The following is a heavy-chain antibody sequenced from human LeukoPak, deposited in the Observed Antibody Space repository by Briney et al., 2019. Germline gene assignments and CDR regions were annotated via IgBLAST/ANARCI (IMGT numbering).Heavy chain of an antibody. CDR3: AVWTSGNY. CDR1: GFTFNASW. V-gene: IGHV3-7*01. J-gene: IGHJ4*02. CDR2: MDPSGSQT. D-gene: IGHD1-1*01. Sequence: FTSSASGFTFNASWMTWVPQPPGKGLEWVANMDPSGSQTRYVDPVKGRFTISKDDPGTSLYLEMHSLRAEDTAIYYCAVWTSGNYWGQGALVTVSS.